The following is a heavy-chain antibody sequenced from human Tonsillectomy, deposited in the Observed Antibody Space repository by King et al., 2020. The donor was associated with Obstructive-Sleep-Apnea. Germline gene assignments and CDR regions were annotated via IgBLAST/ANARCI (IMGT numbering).Heavy chain of an antibody. CDR1: GFTFSSYG. V-gene: IGHV3-30*02. CDR2: IRYDGSNK. CDR3: AKSPRGGYGYQYFQH. Sequence: VQLVESGGGVVQPGGSLRLSCAASGFTFSSYGMHWVRQAPGKGLEWVAFIRYDGSNKYYADSVKGRFTISRDNSKNTLYLQMNSLRAEDTAVYYCAKSPRGGYGYQYFQHWGQGTLVTVSS. J-gene: IGHJ1*01. D-gene: IGHD5-18*01.